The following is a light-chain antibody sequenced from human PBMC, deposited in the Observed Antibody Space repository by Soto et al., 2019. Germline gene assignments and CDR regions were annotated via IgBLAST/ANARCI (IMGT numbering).Light chain of an antibody. J-gene: IGKJ3*01. CDR3: QPSYSTPIFT. CDR1: QSISSY. V-gene: IGKV1-39*01. CDR2: AAS. Sequence: DIQMTQSPSSLSASVGDRVTITCRASQSISSYLNWYQQKTGKAPKLLIYAASSLQSGVPSRFSGSGYGTDFTLTISSLQPEDFAHYYCQPSYSTPIFTFGTGTKVDIK.